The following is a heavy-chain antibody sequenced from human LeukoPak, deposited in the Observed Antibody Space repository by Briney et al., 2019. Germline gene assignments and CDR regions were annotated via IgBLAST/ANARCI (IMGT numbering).Heavy chain of an antibody. V-gene: IGHV1-69*04. Sequence: SVKVSCKASGGTFSSYAISWVRQAPGQGLEWMGRIIPIIDLANYAQKFQGRVTITAAESTSTAYMELSSLRSEDTAIYYCARDNPPYCNGGSCYSYWGQGTLVTISS. CDR2: IIPIIDLA. CDR3: ARDNPPYCNGGSCYSY. J-gene: IGHJ4*02. D-gene: IGHD2-15*01. CDR1: GGTFSSYA.